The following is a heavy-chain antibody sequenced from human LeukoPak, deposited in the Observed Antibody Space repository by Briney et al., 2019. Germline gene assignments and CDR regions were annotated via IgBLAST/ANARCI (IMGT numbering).Heavy chain of an antibody. V-gene: IGHV1-8*01. Sequence: PEASVKVSCKASGYTFTNYDINWVRQATGQGLEWMGWMNPNSGNTGYAEKFQGRVTMTRNTSITTAYMELTGLTADDTAVYYCARGSVVLLDWGQGTLVTVSS. CDR1: GYTFTNYD. CDR2: MNPNSGNT. D-gene: IGHD2-15*01. CDR3: ARGSVVLLD. J-gene: IGHJ4*02.